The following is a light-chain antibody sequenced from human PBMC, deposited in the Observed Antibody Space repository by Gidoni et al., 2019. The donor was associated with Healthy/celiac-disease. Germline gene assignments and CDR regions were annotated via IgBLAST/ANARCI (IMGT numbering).Light chain of an antibody. CDR1: SSDVGGYNY. CDR2: EVS. CDR3: SSYAGSNKRVV. Sequence: QSALTQPPSASGSPGQSVTISCTGTSSDVGGYNYVSWYQQHPGKAPKLMIYEVSTRPSGVPDRFSGSKSGNTASLTVSGLQAEDEADYYCSSYAGSNKRVVFGGGTKLTVL. J-gene: IGLJ2*01. V-gene: IGLV2-8*01.